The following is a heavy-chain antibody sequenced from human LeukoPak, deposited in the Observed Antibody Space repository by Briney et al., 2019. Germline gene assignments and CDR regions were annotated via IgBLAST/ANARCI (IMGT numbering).Heavy chain of an antibody. Sequence: ASVKVSCKASGYTFTSYGISWVRQAPGQGLEWMGWISAYNGNTNYAQKLQGRVTMTTDTSTSTAYMELRSLRSDDMAVYYCARVRPPVLRYFDWLLWPGTLDYWGQGTLVTVSS. CDR3: ARVRPPVLRYFDWLLWPGTLDY. D-gene: IGHD3-9*01. CDR2: ISAYNGNT. CDR1: GYTFTSYG. J-gene: IGHJ4*02. V-gene: IGHV1-18*03.